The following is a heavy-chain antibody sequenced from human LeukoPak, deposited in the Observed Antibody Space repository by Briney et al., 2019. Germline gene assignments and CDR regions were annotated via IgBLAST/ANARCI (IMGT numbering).Heavy chain of an antibody. V-gene: IGHV1-46*01. J-gene: IGHJ6*03. Sequence: ASVKVSCKASGNTFTSYYMHWVRQAPGQGLEWMGIINPSGGSTSYAQKFQGRVTMTRDTSTSTVYMELSSLRSEDTAVYYCARALVPAAMRGGYYYYYYYMDVWGKGTTVTVSS. D-gene: IGHD2-2*01. CDR1: GNTFTSYY. CDR2: INPSGGST. CDR3: ARALVPAAMRGGYYYYYYYMDV.